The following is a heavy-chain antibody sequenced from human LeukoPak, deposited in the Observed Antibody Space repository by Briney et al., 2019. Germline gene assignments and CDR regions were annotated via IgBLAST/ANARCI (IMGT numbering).Heavy chain of an antibody. J-gene: IGHJ4*02. CDR2: XXXSGDTT. Sequence: GGSLRLSCAASGFTFSNYAMSWVRQAPGEGLEXXSXXXXSGDTTYYADSVKGRFTISRDNSKNTLYLQMSSLRAEDTALYYCSKGNIAASATSLHFDYWGQGTLVTVSS. CDR1: GFTFSNYA. CDR3: SKGNIAASATSLHFDY. V-gene: IGHV3-23*01. D-gene: IGHD6-6*01.